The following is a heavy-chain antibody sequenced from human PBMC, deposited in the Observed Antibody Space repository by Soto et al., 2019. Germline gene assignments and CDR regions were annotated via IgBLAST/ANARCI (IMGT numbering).Heavy chain of an antibody. V-gene: IGHV3-7*03. D-gene: IGHD3-22*01. CDR1: GFTFSSYW. CDR3: ARGHGIYYDSSGYYY. J-gene: IGHJ4*02. Sequence: PGGSLRLSCAASGFTFSSYWMSWVRQAPGKGLEWVANIKQDGSEKYYVDSVKGRFTISRDNAKNSLYLQMNSLRAEDTAVYYCARGHGIYYDSSGYYYWGQGTLVTVSS. CDR2: IKQDGSEK.